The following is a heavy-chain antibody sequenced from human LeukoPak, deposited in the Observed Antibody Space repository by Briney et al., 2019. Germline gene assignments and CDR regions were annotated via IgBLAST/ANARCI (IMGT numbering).Heavy chain of an antibody. J-gene: IGHJ3*02. CDR2: IIPIFGTA. D-gene: IGHD1-26*01. CDR1: GGTFSSYA. V-gene: IGHV1-69*05. CDR3: ARTVVGATTDDAFDI. Sequence: ASVKVSCKASGGTFSSYAISWVRQAPGQGLEWLGRIIPIFGTANYAQKFQGRVTITTHESTSPAYMELSSLRSEDTAVYYCARTVVGATTDDAFDIWGQGTMVTVSS.